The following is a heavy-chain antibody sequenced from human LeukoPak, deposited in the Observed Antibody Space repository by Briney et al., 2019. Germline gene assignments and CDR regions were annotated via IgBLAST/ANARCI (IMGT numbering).Heavy chain of an antibody. V-gene: IGHV3-64D*09. CDR3: VKITSSSGGDY. J-gene: IGHJ4*02. CDR1: GFTFSSYA. Sequence: GGSLRLSCSASGFTFSSYAMYWVRQAPGKGLEYVSGISSNGGSTYYADSVKGRFTISRDNSKNTLYLQMSSLRAEDTAVYYCVKITSSSGGDYWGQGSLVTVSS. CDR2: ISSNGGST. D-gene: IGHD6-19*01.